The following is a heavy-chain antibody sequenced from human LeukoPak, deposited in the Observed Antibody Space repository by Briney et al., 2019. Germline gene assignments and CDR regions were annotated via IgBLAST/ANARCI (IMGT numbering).Heavy chain of an antibody. CDR2: IYSDNK. V-gene: IGHV3-53*01. Sequence: GGSLRLSCTVSGFTVSSNSMSWVRQAPGRGLEWVSFIYSDNKHYSDSAKGRFPISRDNSKITLYLQRNSPRAEDTAVYYCARRAGAYSHPYDYWGQGTLVTVSS. D-gene: IGHD4/OR15-4a*01. J-gene: IGHJ4*02. CDR1: GFTVSSNS. CDR3: ARRAGAYSHPYDY.